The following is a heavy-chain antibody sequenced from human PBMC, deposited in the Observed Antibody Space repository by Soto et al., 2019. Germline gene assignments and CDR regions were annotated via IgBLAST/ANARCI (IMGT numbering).Heavy chain of an antibody. CDR3: AKVIGSTSSTANFDY. V-gene: IGHV3-23*01. J-gene: IGHJ4*02. Sequence: PGGSLRLSCAASGFTFSMFAMNWVRQAPGKGLEWVASISYSGGSTNYADSGRGRFTTSRDNSKNTLSLQMTSLRAEDTAVYYCAKVIGSTSSTANFDYWGRGTLVTVSS. D-gene: IGHD1-26*01. CDR1: GFTFSMFA. CDR2: ISYSGGST.